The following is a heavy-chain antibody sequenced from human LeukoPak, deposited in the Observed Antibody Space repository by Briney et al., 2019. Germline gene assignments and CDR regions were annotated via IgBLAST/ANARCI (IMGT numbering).Heavy chain of an antibody. D-gene: IGHD3-10*01. V-gene: IGHV3-23*01. CDR1: GFTFSSYA. Sequence: GGSLRLSCAASGFTFSSYAMSWVRQAPGKGLEWVSAISGSGGSAYYADSVKGRFTLSRDNSKNTLYLQINSLRDEDTAVYYCAKDTRSSGPRGYFDYWGQGTLVTVSS. CDR3: AKDTRSSGPRGYFDY. J-gene: IGHJ4*02. CDR2: ISGSGGSA.